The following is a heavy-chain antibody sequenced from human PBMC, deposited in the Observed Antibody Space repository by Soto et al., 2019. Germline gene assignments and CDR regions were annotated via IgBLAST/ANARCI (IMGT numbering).Heavy chain of an antibody. CDR2: IYYSGST. CDR1: GGSISSSSYY. Sequence: QLLESGPGLVKPSETLSLTCTVSGGSISSSSYYWGWIRQPPGKGLEWIGSIYYSGSTYYNPSLKSRVTISVDTSKNQFSLKLSSVTAADTAVYYCARRFLGRGIPAFDIWGQGTMVTVSS. CDR3: ARRFLGRGIPAFDI. D-gene: IGHD2-21*01. J-gene: IGHJ3*02. V-gene: IGHV4-39*01.